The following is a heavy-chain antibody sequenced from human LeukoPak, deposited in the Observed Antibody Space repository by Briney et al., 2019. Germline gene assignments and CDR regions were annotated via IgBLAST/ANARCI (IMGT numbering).Heavy chain of an antibody. V-gene: IGHV1-18*04. J-gene: IGHJ4*02. Sequence: GATVKVSCEASGYTFTSYGISWVRQAPGQGLEWMGWISAYNGNTNYAQKLQGRVAMTTDTSTSTAYMELRSLRSDDTAVYYCARDRLPYCSSTSCIYFDYWGQGTLVTVSS. CDR1: GYTFTSYG. CDR2: ISAYNGNT. CDR3: ARDRLPYCSSTSCIYFDY. D-gene: IGHD2-2*01.